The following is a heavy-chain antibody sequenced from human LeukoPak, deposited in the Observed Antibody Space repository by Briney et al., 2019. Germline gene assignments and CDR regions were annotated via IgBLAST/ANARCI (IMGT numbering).Heavy chain of an antibody. CDR1: GYTFTSYY. J-gene: IGHJ3*02. CDR2: INPNSGGT. V-gene: IGHV1-2*02. Sequence: ASVTVSCKASGYTFTSYYMHWVRQAPGQGLEWMGWINPNSGGTNYAQKFQGRVTMTRDTSISTAYMELSRLRSDDTAVYYCARPYYDSSADAFDIWGQGTMVTVSS. D-gene: IGHD3-22*01. CDR3: ARPYYDSSADAFDI.